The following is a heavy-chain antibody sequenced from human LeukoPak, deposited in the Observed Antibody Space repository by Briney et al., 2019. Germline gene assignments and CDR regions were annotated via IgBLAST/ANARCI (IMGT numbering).Heavy chain of an antibody. CDR2: ISGSGTRT. CDR1: GFTFSNFA. Sequence: GGSLRLSCAASGFTFSNFAMTWVRQAPGEGLEWVSGISGSGTRTYYADSVKGRFTISRDNAKNSLYLQMNSLRAEDTAVYYCARAIDYGANWFDPWGQGTLVTVSS. J-gene: IGHJ5*02. CDR3: ARAIDYGANWFDP. D-gene: IGHD4-17*01. V-gene: IGHV3-23*01.